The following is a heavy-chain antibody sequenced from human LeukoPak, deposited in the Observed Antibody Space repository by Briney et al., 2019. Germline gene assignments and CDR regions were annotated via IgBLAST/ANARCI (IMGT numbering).Heavy chain of an antibody. V-gene: IGHV3-21*01. J-gene: IGHJ4*02. D-gene: IGHD2-2*01. CDR3: ARAPGYCSSTSCYPETYFDY. Sequence: GGSLRLSCTASGFTFSSYSMNWVRQAPGKGLEWVSSISSSSRYTYYADSVKGRFTISRDNAKNSLYLQMNSLRAEDTAVYYCARAPGYCSSTSCYPETYFDYWGQGTLVTVSS. CDR1: GFTFSSYS. CDR2: ISSSSRYT.